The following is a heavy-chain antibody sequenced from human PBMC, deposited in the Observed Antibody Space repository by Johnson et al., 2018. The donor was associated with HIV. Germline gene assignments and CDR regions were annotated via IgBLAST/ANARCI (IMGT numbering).Heavy chain of an antibody. CDR2: ISSGGSNI. J-gene: IGHJ3*01. CDR3: ARGLIDYGDSQAFDL. D-gene: IGHD4-17*01. CDR1: GFSFGDYY. Sequence: QMLLVESGGGLVQPGGSLRLSCEASGFSFGDYYMTWIRQAPGKGLEWVSYISSGGSNIKYADSVKGRFTISRDNGRKSLYLQMNSLRAEDTAVYYCARGLIDYGDSQAFDLWGQGTMVTVSS. V-gene: IGHV3-11*04.